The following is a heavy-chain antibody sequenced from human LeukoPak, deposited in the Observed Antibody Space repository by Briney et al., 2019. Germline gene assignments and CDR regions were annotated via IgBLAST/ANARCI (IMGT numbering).Heavy chain of an antibody. CDR1: GFTFGDYA. Sequence: PGGSLRLSCTTSGFTFGDYALSWFRQAPGKGLEWVGFIRKTAYGGTTEYAASVKGRFTISRDDSKSIAYLQMNSLKTGDTAVYYCSGDDSASYFRFDPWGRGTLVTVSS. J-gene: IGHJ5*02. V-gene: IGHV3-49*03. D-gene: IGHD3-10*01. CDR2: IRKTAYGGTT. CDR3: SGDDSASYFRFDP.